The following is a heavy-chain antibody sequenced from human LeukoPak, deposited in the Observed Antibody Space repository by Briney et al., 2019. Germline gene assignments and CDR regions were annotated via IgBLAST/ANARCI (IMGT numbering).Heavy chain of an antibody. CDR3: AKDPTNNYGSGSYGFDY. CDR1: GFTLDDYA. Sequence: GGSLRLSCAASGFTLDDYAMHWVRHAPGKGLEWVSGISWNSGSIGYADSVKGRFTISRDNAKNSLYLQMNSLRAEDTALYYCAKDPTNNYGSGSYGFDYWGQGTLVTVSS. CDR2: ISWNSGSI. V-gene: IGHV3-9*01. J-gene: IGHJ4*02. D-gene: IGHD3-10*01.